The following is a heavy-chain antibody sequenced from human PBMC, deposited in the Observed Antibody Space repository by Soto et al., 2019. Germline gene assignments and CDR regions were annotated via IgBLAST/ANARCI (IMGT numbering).Heavy chain of an antibody. Sequence: QAQLVQSGAEVKKPGASVKVSCKASGYTFRSYGISWVRQAPGQGLEWMGWISAYNGNTNYGQKFQGRVTMTADTSTSTAYMLLRSLRSDDTAVYYCARVPQRDSSGYYPTYGDNWGQGTLVTVSS. CDR2: ISAYNGNT. CDR3: ARVPQRDSSGYYPTYGDN. D-gene: IGHD3-22*01. V-gene: IGHV1-18*01. CDR1: GYTFRSYG. J-gene: IGHJ4*02.